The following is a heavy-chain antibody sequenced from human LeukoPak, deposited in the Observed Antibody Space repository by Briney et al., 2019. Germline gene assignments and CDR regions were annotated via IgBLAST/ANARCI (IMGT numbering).Heavy chain of an antibody. V-gene: IGHV3-48*04. CDR2: ISSSSTI. D-gene: IGHD3-3*01. CDR3: ARGANYDFWSGYSNPFDY. J-gene: IGHJ4*02. CDR1: GFTFSSYS. Sequence: QAGGSLRLSCAASGFTFSSYSMNWVRQAPGKGLEWVSYISSSSTIYYADSVKGRFTISRDNAKNSLYLQMNSLRAEDTAVYYCARGANYDFWSGYSNPFDYWGQGTLVTVSS.